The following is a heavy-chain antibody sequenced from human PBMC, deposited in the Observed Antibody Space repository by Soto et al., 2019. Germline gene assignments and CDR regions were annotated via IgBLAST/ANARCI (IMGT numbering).Heavy chain of an antibody. V-gene: IGHV1-69*01. CDR3: ARDDLVAPDRYYYYYGMDV. CDR2: IIPIFGTA. Sequence: GXSVKVSCKASGGTFISYAIIWVRQAPGQGLEWMGGIIPIFGTANYAQKFQGRVTITADESTSTAYMELSSLRSEDTAVYYCARDDLVAPDRYYYYYGMDVWGQGTTVTVSS. CDR1: GGTFISYA. J-gene: IGHJ6*02. D-gene: IGHD2-2*01.